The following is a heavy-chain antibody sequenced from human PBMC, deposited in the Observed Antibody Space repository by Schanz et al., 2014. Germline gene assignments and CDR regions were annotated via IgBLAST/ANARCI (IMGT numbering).Heavy chain of an antibody. Sequence: DVQLVESGGGLVQPGGSLTLSCAASGFTFSSYLMSWVRQAPGKGLEWVSGIGGSGGSTDYADSVKGRFTISRDNSKNTVHLQMNSLRAEDTAVYFCAKDRWRATVMVDAFDIWGQGTKVTVSS. J-gene: IGHJ3*02. D-gene: IGHD4-4*01. CDR1: GFTFSSYL. V-gene: IGHV3-23*04. CDR3: AKDRWRATVMVDAFDI. CDR2: IGGSGGST.